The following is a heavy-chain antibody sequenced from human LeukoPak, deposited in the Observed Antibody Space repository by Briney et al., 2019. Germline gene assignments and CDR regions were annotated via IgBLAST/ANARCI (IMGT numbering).Heavy chain of an antibody. V-gene: IGHV1-69*01. CDR1: GGTFSSYA. J-gene: IGHJ4*02. CDR2: IIPIFGTA. Sequence: ASVKVSCKASGGTFSSYAISWVRQAPGQGLEWMGGIIPIFGTANYAQKFQGRVTITADESTSTAYMELSSLRSEDTAVYYCASGYCSGGSCYSGYYFDYWGQGTLVTVSS. D-gene: IGHD2-15*01. CDR3: ASGYCSGGSCYSGYYFDY.